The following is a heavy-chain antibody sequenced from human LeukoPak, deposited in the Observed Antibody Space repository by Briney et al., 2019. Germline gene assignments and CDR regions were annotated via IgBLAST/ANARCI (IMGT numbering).Heavy chain of an antibody. CDR2: IYHSGST. CDR1: GGSISSGGYS. J-gene: IGHJ3*02. Sequence: PSQTLSLTCAVSGGSISSGGYSWGWIRQPPGKGLEWIGYIYHSGSTYYNPSLKSRVTISVNSSKNQFSLKLSSVTAADTAVYYCASYDSSGVHAFDIWGQGTMVTVSS. V-gene: IGHV4-30-2*01. D-gene: IGHD3-22*01. CDR3: ASYDSSGVHAFDI.